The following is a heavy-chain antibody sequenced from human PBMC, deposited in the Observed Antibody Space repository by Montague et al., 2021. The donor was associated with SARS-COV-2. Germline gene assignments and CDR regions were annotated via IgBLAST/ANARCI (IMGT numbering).Heavy chain of an antibody. CDR2: IYNSGST. CDR3: ARHARVSSGWHSPSPLFLSY. V-gene: IGHV4-39*01. Sequence: SETLSLTCTVSGAPISSSSYSWGWIRQPPGKGLEWIGNIYNSGSTSYNPSLRSRVTMSADTAIKRFSLTLGSVTATDTAVYYCARHARVSSGWHSPSPLFLSYWGQGALVTVSS. CDR1: GAPISSSSYS. J-gene: IGHJ4*02. D-gene: IGHD6-19*01.